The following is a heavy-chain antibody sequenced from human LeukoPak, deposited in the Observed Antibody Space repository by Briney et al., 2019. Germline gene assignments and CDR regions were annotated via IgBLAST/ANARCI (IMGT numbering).Heavy chain of an antibody. J-gene: IGHJ4*02. CDR3: ARDSNGSGSYYTPFDY. CDR2: IYYSGST. Sequence: SETLSLTCTVSGGSISSGDYYWSWIRQPPGKGLEWIGYIYYSGSTNYNPSLKSRVTIPVDTSKNQFSLKLSSVTAADTAVYYCARDSNGSGSYYTPFDYWGQGTLVTVSS. CDR1: GGSISSGDYY. V-gene: IGHV4-61*08. D-gene: IGHD3-10*01.